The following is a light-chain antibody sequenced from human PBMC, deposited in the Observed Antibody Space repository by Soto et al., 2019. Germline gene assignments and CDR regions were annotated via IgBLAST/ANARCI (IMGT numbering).Light chain of an antibody. V-gene: IGLV2-14*03. J-gene: IGLJ1*01. CDR2: DVA. CDR1: SSDVGGSNF. Sequence: QSVLTQPASVSDSPGQSITISCTGTSSDVGGSNFVSWYQQHPGKPPKLIIYDVANRPSGVSNRFSGSKSGSTASLIISRLQTEDEAAYYCVSYTSSTTYVFGTGPKVTVL. CDR3: VSYTSSTTYV.